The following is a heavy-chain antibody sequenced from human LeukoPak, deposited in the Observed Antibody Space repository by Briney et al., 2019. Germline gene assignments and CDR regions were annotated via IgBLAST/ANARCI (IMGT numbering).Heavy chain of an antibody. J-gene: IGHJ6*03. CDR1: GFTFSDYY. CDR3: ARLAPEDCSSTSCYTGGPYYYMDV. CDR2: ISSSGSTI. Sequence: KPGGSLRLSCAASGFTFSDYYMSWIRQAPGKGLERVSYISSSGSTIYYADSVKGRFTISRDNAKNSLYLQMNSLRAEDTAVYYCARLAPEDCSSTSCYTGGPYYYMDVWGKGTTVTVSS. V-gene: IGHV3-11*01. D-gene: IGHD2-2*02.